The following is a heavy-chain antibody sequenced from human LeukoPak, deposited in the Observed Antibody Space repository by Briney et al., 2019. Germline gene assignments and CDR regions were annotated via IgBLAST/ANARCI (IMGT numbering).Heavy chain of an antibody. V-gene: IGHV4-39*07. Sequence: KPSETLSLTCTVSGGSISSINYYWGWIRQPPGKGLEWIGSIYNSGSTYYNPSFKSRVIVSLDTSKNQFSLKLTSVTAADTAVYYCARVGSYTVPDWGQGTLVTVSS. D-gene: IGHD3-10*01. J-gene: IGHJ4*02. CDR2: IYNSGST. CDR3: ARVGSYTVPD. CDR1: GGSISSINYY.